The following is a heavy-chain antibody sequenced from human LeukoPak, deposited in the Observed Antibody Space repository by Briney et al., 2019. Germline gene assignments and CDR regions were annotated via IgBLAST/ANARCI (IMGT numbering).Heavy chain of an antibody. J-gene: IGHJ4*02. CDR1: GDSVTTYY. CDR2: VYYSGSA. CDR3: ARVTGGSGSYYSPLHYYFDY. D-gene: IGHD3-10*01. V-gene: IGHV4-59*08. Sequence: SETLSLTCTVSGDSVTTYYWSWIRQPPGKGLEWLGYVYYSGSATYNPSLKSRVTISVDTSKNQFSLKLSSVTAADTAVYYCARVTGGSGSYYSPLHYYFDYWGQGTLVTVSS.